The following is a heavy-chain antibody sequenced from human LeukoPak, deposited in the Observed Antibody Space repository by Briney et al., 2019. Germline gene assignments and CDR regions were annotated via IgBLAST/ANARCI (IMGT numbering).Heavy chain of an antibody. CDR2: TCYSRKT. Sequence: SDTLSLICTVSGGSNRRINDYWGWIRQPPGTGLEWIGSTCYSRKTYYNPSLESRVTISVDTAKNQFSLNLRSVTAADTAMYYCERHEEEAGYNAKTCDYWGQGTLVTVSS. CDR3: ERHEEEAGYNAKTCDY. V-gene: IGHV4-39*01. CDR1: GGSNRRINDY. J-gene: IGHJ4*02. D-gene: IGHD5-24*01.